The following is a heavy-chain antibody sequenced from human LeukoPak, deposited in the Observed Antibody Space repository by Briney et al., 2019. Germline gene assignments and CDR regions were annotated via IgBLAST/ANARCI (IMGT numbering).Heavy chain of an antibody. Sequence: GGSLRLSCAASGFTFSSYSMNWVRQAPGKGLEWVSSISSSSSYIYYADSVKGRFTISRDNAKNSLYLQMNSLRAEDTAVYYCAREGYYDNSGYYLLFDYWGQGTLVTVSS. CDR2: ISSSSSYI. CDR3: AREGYYDNSGYYLLFDY. CDR1: GFTFSSYS. D-gene: IGHD3-22*01. J-gene: IGHJ4*02. V-gene: IGHV3-21*01.